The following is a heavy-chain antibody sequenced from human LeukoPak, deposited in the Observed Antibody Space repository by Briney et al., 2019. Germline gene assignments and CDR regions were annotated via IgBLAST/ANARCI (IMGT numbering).Heavy chain of an antibody. CDR2: ISSSSSYI. Sequence: PGGSLRLSCAASGFTFSSYSMNWVRQAPGKGLEWVSSISSSSSYIYYADSVKGRFTISRDNAKNSLYLQMNSLRAEDTAVYYCTISLWELLSSLPLRGGQGTLVTVSS. CDR3: TISLWELLSSLPLR. CDR1: GFTFSSYS. D-gene: IGHD1-26*01. V-gene: IGHV3-21*01. J-gene: IGHJ4*02.